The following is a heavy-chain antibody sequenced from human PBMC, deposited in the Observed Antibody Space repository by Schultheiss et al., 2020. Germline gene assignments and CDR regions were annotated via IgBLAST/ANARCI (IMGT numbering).Heavy chain of an antibody. D-gene: IGHD5-12*01. Sequence: GESLKISCAASGFTFSSYAMHWVRQAPGKGLEWVALISYDGSNKYYADSVKGRFTISRHNSKNTLYLQMNSLRAEDTAVYYCARTPMATIWASYWGQGTLVTVSS. CDR2: ISYDGSNK. V-gene: IGHV3-30*04. J-gene: IGHJ4*02. CDR3: ARTPMATIWASY. CDR1: GFTFSSYA.